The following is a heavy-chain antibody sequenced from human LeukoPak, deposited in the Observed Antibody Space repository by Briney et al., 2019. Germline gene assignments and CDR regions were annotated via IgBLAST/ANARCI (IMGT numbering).Heavy chain of an antibody. D-gene: IGHD1-14*01. Sequence: GESLKISCKGSGYNFTRYWIAWVRQMPGKGLEWMGIIYPGDSETRYRPSFQDQVTISADKSISTAYLQWSSLKASDTTMYYCARGGITRSAPFDYGGQGALVTVSS. CDR1: GYNFTRYW. CDR2: IYPGDSET. CDR3: ARGGITRSAPFDY. V-gene: IGHV5-51*01. J-gene: IGHJ4*02.